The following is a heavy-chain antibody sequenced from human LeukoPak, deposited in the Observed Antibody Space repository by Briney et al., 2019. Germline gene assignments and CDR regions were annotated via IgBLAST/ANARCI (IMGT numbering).Heavy chain of an antibody. CDR1: GYSFSNYW. CDR3: ARHVAYGGSDYYFDY. Sequence: GESLKISRKISGYSFSNYWIGWVRQMPGKGLEWMGIIYPGDSNTRYSPSFQGQVTISADKSLSTPYLQWSSLKASDTARYYCARHVAYGGSDYYFDYWGQGTLVTVSS. CDR2: IYPGDSNT. J-gene: IGHJ4*02. D-gene: IGHD1-26*01. V-gene: IGHV5-51*01.